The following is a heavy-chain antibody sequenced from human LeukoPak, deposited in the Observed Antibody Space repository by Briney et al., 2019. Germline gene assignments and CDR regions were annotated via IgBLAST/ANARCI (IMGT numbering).Heavy chain of an antibody. J-gene: IGHJ4*02. CDR2: ISGSGGST. CDR1: GFTFSSYA. V-gene: IGHV3-23*01. CDR3: ATPPTSTTSGGY. Sequence: GGSLRLSCAASGFTFSSYAMSWVRQAPGKGLEWVSAISGSGGSTYYADSVKGRFTISRDNSKNTLYLQMNSLRAEDTAVNYCATPPTSTTSGGYWGQGTLVTVSS. D-gene: IGHD4-11*01.